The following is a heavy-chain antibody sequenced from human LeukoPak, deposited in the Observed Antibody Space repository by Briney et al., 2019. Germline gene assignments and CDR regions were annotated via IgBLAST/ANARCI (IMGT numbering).Heavy chain of an antibody. D-gene: IGHD2-2*01. CDR2: INPNSGGT. CDR1: GYTFTDSY. Sequence: GASVKVSCKASGYTFTDSYMDWVRQAPGQGLEWMGWINPNSGGTNYAQKFQGRVTMTRDTSISTAYMELSRLRSDDTAVYYCARGSIPAAIPPYYFDYWGQGTLVTVSS. CDR3: ARGSIPAAIPPYYFDY. V-gene: IGHV1-2*02. J-gene: IGHJ4*02.